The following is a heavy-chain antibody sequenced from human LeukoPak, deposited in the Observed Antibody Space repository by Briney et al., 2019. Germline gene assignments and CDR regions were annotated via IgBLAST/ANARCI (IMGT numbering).Heavy chain of an antibody. Sequence: GGSLRLSCAASGFTFSSDAMSWVRQAPGKGLEWVSAISGSGGSTYYADSVKGRFTISRDNAKNSLYLQMNSLRAEDTAVYYCARDLGGYSYGSHFDYRGQGTLVTVSS. CDR2: ISGSGGST. CDR3: ARDLGGYSYGSHFDY. V-gene: IGHV3-23*01. CDR1: GFTFSSDA. J-gene: IGHJ4*02. D-gene: IGHD5-18*01.